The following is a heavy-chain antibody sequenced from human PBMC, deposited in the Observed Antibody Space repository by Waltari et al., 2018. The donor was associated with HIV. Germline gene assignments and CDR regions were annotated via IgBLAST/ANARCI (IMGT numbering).Heavy chain of an antibody. D-gene: IGHD3-22*01. Sequence: QVHLVQSGPEVKRPGASVKISCKAYGYNFSNFDVNWGRQAAGQGPEGLGWMNPNGGDTASPYIFEERVTMTRDVSTDTAYLEMSGLTPEDTAIYYCARNSSGKGNRYFYYGLDVGGQGTPVTV. J-gene: IGHJ6*02. CDR3: ARNSSGKGNRYFYYGLDV. CDR2: MNPNGGDT. CDR1: GYNFSNFD. V-gene: IGHV1-8*02.